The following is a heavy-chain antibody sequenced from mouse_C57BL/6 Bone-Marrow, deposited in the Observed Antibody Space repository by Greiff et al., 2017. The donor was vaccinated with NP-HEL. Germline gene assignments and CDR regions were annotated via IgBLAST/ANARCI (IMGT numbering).Heavy chain of an antibody. Sequence: QVQLKESGAELVKPGASVKLSCKASGYTFTEYSINWVKQRPGQGLEWIGWIYPGSGSIKYNEKFKDKATLTADKSSSTAYMELSRLTSDDSAVFFSDSHAGGATIVTARCYFDVWGTGTTVTVSS. CDR2: IYPGSGSI. V-gene: IGHV1-62-2*01. CDR1: GYTFTEYS. D-gene: IGHD2-5*01. J-gene: IGHJ1*03. CDR3: DSHAGGATIVTARCYFDV.